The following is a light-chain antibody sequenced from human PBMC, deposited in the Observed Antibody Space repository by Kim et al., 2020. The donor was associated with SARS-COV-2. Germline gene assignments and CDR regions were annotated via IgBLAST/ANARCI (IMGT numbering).Light chain of an antibody. CDR3: QQYYSVPLT. CDR1: QSILYSSTNKNY. Sequence: DIVMTQSPDSLAVSLGERATINCKSSQSILYSSTNKNYLAWYQQKPGQPPKLLIYWASTRESGVPDRFSGVESGTDFTLTISSLQAEDVAVYYCQQYYSVPLTFGGGTKVDIK. V-gene: IGKV4-1*01. J-gene: IGKJ4*01. CDR2: WAS.